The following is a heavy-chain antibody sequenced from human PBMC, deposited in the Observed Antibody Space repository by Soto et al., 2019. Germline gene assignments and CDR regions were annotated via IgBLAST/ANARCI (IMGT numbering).Heavy chain of an antibody. CDR3: AKSKGELHILKTTVTTFWGPFHI. J-gene: IGHJ3*02. V-gene: IGHV3-9*01. Sequence: EVQLVESGGGLVQPGRSLRLSCAASGFTFDDYAMHWVRQVPGKGPEWVSCISWNSGSRGYAESVRCRFTISRDNTKNSLYLQMNSLRAEDTALYYCAKSKGELHILKTTVTTFWGPFHIWGQWTMVTVSS. D-gene: IGHD4-17*01. CDR2: ISWNSGSR. CDR1: GFTFDDYA.